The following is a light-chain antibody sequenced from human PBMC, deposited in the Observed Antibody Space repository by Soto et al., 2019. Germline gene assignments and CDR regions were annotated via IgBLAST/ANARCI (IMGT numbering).Light chain of an antibody. CDR2: RNS. Sequence: QSVLTQPPSASGTPGQRVTISCSGSSSNIGSNAVNWYQNLPGTAPKLLIYRNSQRPSGVPDRFSASKSGTAASLAISGLQSEDEADYYCASWDASLNGVVFGGGTKLTVL. CDR1: SSNIGSNA. CDR3: ASWDASLNGVV. V-gene: IGLV1-44*01. J-gene: IGLJ2*01.